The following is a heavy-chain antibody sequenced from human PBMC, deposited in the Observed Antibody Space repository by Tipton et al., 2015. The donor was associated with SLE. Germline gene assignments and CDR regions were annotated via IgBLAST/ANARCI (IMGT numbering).Heavy chain of an antibody. J-gene: IGHJ2*01. D-gene: IGHD4-17*01. CDR2: VYSSGRT. V-gene: IGHV4-4*07. Sequence: TLSLTCTVSDGSISSFYWSCIRQSAGKRLVWIGRVYSSGRTDYNPSLKCRVTMSVDTSKNQFSLKLSSVTAADTAVYYCARDQGGDSKYFDLWGRGTLVTVSS. CDR1: DGSISSFY. CDR3: ARDQGGDSKYFDL.